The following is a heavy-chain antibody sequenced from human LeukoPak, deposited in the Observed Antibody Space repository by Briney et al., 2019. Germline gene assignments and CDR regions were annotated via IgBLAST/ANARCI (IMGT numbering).Heavy chain of an antibody. CDR2: IYYSGST. D-gene: IGHD2-15*01. CDR3: ARGSGYIDY. J-gene: IGHJ4*02. CDR1: GGSISSHY. V-gene: IGHV4-59*11. Sequence: SETLSLTCTVSGGSISSHYWSWIRQPPGKGLEWIGYIYYSGSTNYNPSLKSRVTISVDTSKNQFSLKLSSVTAADTAVYYCARGSGYIDYWGQGTLVTVS.